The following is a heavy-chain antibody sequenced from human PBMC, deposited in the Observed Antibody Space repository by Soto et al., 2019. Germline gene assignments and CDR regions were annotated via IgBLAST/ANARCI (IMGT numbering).Heavy chain of an antibody. CDR1: GYTFTSYG. Sequence: GASVKVSCQASGYTFTSYGISWVRQAPGQWLEWMGWISAYNGNTNYAQKLQGRVTMTTDTSTSTAYMELRSLRSDDTAVYCCARGGQVVITGGASLSDYWGQGTLVTVSS. J-gene: IGHJ4*02. CDR2: ISAYNGNT. D-gene: IGHD3-22*01. V-gene: IGHV1-18*04. CDR3: ARGGQVVITGGASLSDY.